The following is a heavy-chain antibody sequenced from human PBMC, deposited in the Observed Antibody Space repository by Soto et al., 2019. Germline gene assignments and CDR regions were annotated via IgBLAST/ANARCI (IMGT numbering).Heavy chain of an antibody. CDR2: TYYNGNA. Sequence: SETPSLTCNVSGASLDRSNYYWDWFRQSPGKGLEWIGTTYYNGNAYYNPSLRSRVTMSVDTSKNQFSLKLMSVTAADTAVYYCARHFVAVVIKGWGYWGQGTLVTIS. J-gene: IGHJ4*02. CDR3: ARHFVAVVIKGWGY. D-gene: IGHD3-22*01. V-gene: IGHV4-39*01. CDR1: GASLDRSNYY.